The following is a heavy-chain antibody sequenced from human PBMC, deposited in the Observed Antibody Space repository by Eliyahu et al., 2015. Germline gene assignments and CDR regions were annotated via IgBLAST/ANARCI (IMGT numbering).Heavy chain of an antibody. J-gene: IGHJ6*02. CDR1: GFTFDDYA. V-gene: IGHV3-9*01. CDR3: AKDLGGGGQNGLYGMDV. CDR2: ISWNSGSI. D-gene: IGHD2-15*01. Sequence: EVQLVESGGGLVQPGRSLRLSCAASGFTFDDYAMHWVRQAPGKGLEWVSGISWNSGSIGYADSVKGRFTISRDNAKNSLYLQMNSLRAEDTALYYCAKDLGGGGQNGLYGMDVWGQGTTVTVSS.